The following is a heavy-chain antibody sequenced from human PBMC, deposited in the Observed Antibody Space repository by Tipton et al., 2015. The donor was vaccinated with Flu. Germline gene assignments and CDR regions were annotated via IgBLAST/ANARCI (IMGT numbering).Heavy chain of an antibody. CDR1: GASISSGSYY. Sequence: TLSLTCSVSGASISSGSYYLSWIRQPAGKGLEWIGRIYTSGSTNYNPSLTSRLTISLDTSKNQFSLKLTSVTAADTAVYYCARDVLNYDRSQWFDPWGQGTLVTVSS. CDR3: ARDVLNYDRSQWFDP. V-gene: IGHV4-61*02. D-gene: IGHD3-22*01. J-gene: IGHJ5*02. CDR2: IYTSGST.